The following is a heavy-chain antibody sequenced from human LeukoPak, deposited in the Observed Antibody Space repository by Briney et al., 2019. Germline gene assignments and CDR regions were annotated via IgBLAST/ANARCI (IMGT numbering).Heavy chain of an antibody. D-gene: IGHD6-19*01. CDR3: ARGPYIAVANDAFDI. CDR2: ISYDGSNK. J-gene: IGHJ3*02. Sequence: GGSLRLSCAASGFTFSSYGMHWVRQAPGKGLEWVAVISYDGSNKYYADSVKGRFTISRDNSKNTLYLQMNSLRAEDTAVYYCARGPYIAVANDAFDIWGQGTMVTVSS. CDR1: GFTFSSYG. V-gene: IGHV3-30*03.